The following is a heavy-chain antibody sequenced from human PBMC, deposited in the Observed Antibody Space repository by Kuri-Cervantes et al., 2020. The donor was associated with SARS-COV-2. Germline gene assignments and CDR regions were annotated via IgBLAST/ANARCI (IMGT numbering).Heavy chain of an antibody. CDR3: AIAHTGSYYPLDF. CDR1: GFTFRSYA. D-gene: IGHD1-26*01. V-gene: IGHV3-30*01. CDR2: ISYDGNRR. Sequence: GGSLKLSCDASGFTFRSYAMHWARQAPGKGLEWVAVISYDGNRRYYSAAVKGRFSITRENSNNTLYLQMNSLSDEDTAVYFCAIAHTGSYYPLDFWGQGTLVTVSS. J-gene: IGHJ4*02.